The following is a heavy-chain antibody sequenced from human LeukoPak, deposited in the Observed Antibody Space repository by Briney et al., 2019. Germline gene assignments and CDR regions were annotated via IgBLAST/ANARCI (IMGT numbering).Heavy chain of an antibody. V-gene: IGHV4-39*01. CDR2: IYYSGST. CDR1: GGSIGSSSYY. Sequence: SETLSLTCTVSGGSIGSSSYYWGWIRQPLGKGLECVGNIYYSGSTYYNPSLKSRVTISVDTSKNQFSLKLSSVTAADTAVYYCARGRYDYLWGSDPQGDSEYFQHWGQGTLVTVSS. D-gene: IGHD3-16*02. J-gene: IGHJ1*01. CDR3: ARGRYDYLWGSDPQGDSEYFQH.